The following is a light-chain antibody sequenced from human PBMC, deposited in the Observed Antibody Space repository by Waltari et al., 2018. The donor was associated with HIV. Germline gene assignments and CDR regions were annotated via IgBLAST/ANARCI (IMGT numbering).Light chain of an antibody. CDR1: TSNIGTTS. Sequence: QSVVTQPPSASGAPGQRVTISCSGSTSNIGTTSVSWYQQFPGTAPHLLIYPDNERPSAVPARVSGSKSGTSASLAISGLQAEDEADYYCATWDDRLNYWVFGGGTKLTVL. J-gene: IGLJ3*02. V-gene: IGLV1-44*01. CDR3: ATWDDRLNYWV. CDR2: PDN.